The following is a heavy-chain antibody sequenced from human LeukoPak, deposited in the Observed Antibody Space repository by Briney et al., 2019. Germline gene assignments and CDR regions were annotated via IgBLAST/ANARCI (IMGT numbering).Heavy chain of an antibody. D-gene: IGHD6-19*01. Sequence: GASVKVSCKASGYTFTSYGISWVRQAPGQGLEWMGWISAYNGNTNYAQKLQGRVTMTTDTSTSTAYMELRSPRSDDTAVYYCARAAAGVAVAGVFDYWGQGTLVTVSS. CDR2: ISAYNGNT. CDR3: ARAAAGVAVAGVFDY. J-gene: IGHJ4*02. V-gene: IGHV1-18*01. CDR1: GYTFTSYG.